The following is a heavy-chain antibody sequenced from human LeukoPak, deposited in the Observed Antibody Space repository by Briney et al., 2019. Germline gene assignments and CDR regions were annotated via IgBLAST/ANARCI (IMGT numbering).Heavy chain of an antibody. CDR2: FSTCGGST. V-gene: IGHV3-23*01. Sequence: GGSLRLSCAASGFTFSRYGMSCVRQAPGKGLECVSSFSTCGGSTYYADSVKGRCTVSRDNSKNTLFLKMNSLRAEDTAVYYCAKGRVSGNGWTFNDYWGQGTLVTVSS. J-gene: IGHJ4*02. CDR1: GFTFSRYG. D-gene: IGHD6-19*01. CDR3: AKGRVSGNGWTFNDY.